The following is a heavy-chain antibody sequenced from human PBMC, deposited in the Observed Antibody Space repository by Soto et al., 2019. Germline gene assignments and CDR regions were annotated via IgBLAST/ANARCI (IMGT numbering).Heavy chain of an antibody. D-gene: IGHD3-9*01. J-gene: IGHJ3*02. Sequence: QITLKESGPTLVKPTQTLTLTCTFSGFSLSTSGVGVGWIRQPPGKALEWFTLIYWDDDKRYSPSLKSRITITKDTSKSQVVLTMSNMDPVDTGTYYCARHIPSGYNDAFDIWGQGTMVTVSS. CDR2: IYWDDDK. V-gene: IGHV2-5*02. CDR1: GFSLSTSGVG. CDR3: ARHIPSGYNDAFDI.